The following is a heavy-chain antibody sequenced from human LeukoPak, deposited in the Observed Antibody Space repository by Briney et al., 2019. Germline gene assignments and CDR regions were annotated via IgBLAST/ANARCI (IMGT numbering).Heavy chain of an antibody. CDR1: GFTVSSNY. J-gene: IGHJ5*02. Sequence: GGSLRLSCAASGFTVSSNYMTWVRQAPGKGLEWVSVIYSGGSTYYADSVKGHFTVSRDKSKNMLYLQVNSLRAEDTAVHYCLKSTVSTGSDTWGQGTLVTVSS. CDR3: LKSTVSTGSDT. CDR2: IYSGGST. V-gene: IGHV3-53*01. D-gene: IGHD5/OR15-5a*01.